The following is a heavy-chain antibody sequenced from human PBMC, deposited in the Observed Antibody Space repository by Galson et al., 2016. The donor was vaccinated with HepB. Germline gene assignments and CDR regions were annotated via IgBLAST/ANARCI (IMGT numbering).Heavy chain of an antibody. CDR1: GFTFSSYA. V-gene: IGHV3-23*01. J-gene: IGHJ4*02. CDR2: ISDSGGHT. D-gene: IGHD3-10*01. CDR3: AKEYLFDAGRPLDY. Sequence: SLRLSCAASGFTFSSYAMSWVRQAPGKGLEWVSVISDSGGHTFYADSVKGRFTVSRDNSRNTLYMQMNNLRAEDTALYYCAKEYLFDAGRPLDYWGQGALVTVSS.